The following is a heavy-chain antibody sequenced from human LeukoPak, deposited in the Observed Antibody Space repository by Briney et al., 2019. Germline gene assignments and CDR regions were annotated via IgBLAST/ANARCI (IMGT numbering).Heavy chain of an antibody. D-gene: IGHD5-18*01. Sequence: GGSLRLSCAASGFTVSSNYMSWVRQAPGKGLEWVSVIYSGGSTYYADSVKGRFTISRDNSKNTLYLQMNSLRAEDTAVYYCARAVDTAMVFDYWGQGTLVTVSS. CDR1: GFTVSSNY. CDR2: IYSGGST. V-gene: IGHV3-66*01. CDR3: ARAVDTAMVFDY. J-gene: IGHJ4*02.